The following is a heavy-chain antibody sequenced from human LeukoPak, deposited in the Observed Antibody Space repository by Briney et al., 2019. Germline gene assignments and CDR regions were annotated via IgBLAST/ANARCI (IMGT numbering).Heavy chain of an antibody. Sequence: ASVKVSCKASGYTLTGYYIHWVRQAPGQGLEWMGRIDPNSGGTNYAQKFQGRVTMTRDTSISTAYMELSRLRSDDTAVYYCARDRGYYDSTDYWGQGTLVTVSS. CDR2: IDPNSGGT. J-gene: IGHJ4*02. V-gene: IGHV1-2*06. D-gene: IGHD3-22*01. CDR1: GYTLTGYY. CDR3: ARDRGYYDSTDY.